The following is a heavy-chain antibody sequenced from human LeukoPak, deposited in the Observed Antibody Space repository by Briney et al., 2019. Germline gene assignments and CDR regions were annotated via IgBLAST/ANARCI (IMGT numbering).Heavy chain of an antibody. CDR2: IYPGDSDT. V-gene: IGHV5-51*01. CDR3: ARLDRPEGTAMVAALCDY. D-gene: IGHD5-18*01. J-gene: IGHJ4*02. Sequence: HGESLKISCKGSGYSFTSYWIGWVRQMPGKGLEWMGIIYPGDSDTTYSPSLQGQVTMSADKSISTAYLQWSSLKASDTAMYYCARLDRPEGTAMVAALCDYWGQGTLVTVSS. CDR1: GYSFTSYW.